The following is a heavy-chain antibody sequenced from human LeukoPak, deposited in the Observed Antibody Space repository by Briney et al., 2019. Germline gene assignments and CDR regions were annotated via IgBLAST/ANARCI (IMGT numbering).Heavy chain of an antibody. CDR2: ISGSGGST. CDR1: GFTFSSYA. Sequence: QAGGSLRLFCAASGFTFSSYAMSWVRQAPGKGLEWVSAISGSGGSTYYADSVKGRFTISRDNCKNTLYLQMNSLRAEDTAVYYCAKRRGLELLYYYYMDVWGKGTTVTVSS. D-gene: IGHD1-7*01. V-gene: IGHV3-23*01. CDR3: AKRRGLELLYYYYMDV. J-gene: IGHJ6*03.